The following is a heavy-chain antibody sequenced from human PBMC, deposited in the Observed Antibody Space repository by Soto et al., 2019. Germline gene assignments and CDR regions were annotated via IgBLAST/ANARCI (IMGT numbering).Heavy chain of an antibody. D-gene: IGHD4-4*01. Sequence: WETLSLTCTVPGGSISSSSYYWGWIRQPPGKGLEWIGSIYYSGSTYYNPSLKSRVTISVDTSKNQFSLKLSSVTAADTAVYYCARHGHLQQSVRTVFDYWGQATLVTVSS. CDR3: ARHGHLQQSVRTVFDY. J-gene: IGHJ4*02. V-gene: IGHV4-39*01. CDR1: GGSISSSSYY. CDR2: IYYSGST.